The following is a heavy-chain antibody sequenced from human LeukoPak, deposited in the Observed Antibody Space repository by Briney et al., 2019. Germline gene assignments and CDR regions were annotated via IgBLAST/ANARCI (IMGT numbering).Heavy chain of an antibody. D-gene: IGHD3-3*01. CDR1: GYTFTSYG. J-gene: IGHJ4*02. CDR3: ARAGGITIFGVVISYHFDY. CDR2: ISAYNGNT. Sequence: ASVTVSCKASGYTFTSYGISWVRQAPGQGLEWMGWISAYNGNTNYAQKLQGRVTMTTDTSTSTAYMELRSLRSDDTAVYYCARAGGITIFGVVISYHFDYWGQGTLVTVSS. V-gene: IGHV1-18*01.